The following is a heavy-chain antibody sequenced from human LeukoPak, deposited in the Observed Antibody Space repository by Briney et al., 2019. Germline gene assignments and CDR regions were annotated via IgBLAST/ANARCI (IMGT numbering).Heavy chain of an antibody. J-gene: IGHJ5*02. CDR2: IYYSGST. D-gene: IGHD3-22*01. CDR3: ARATANYYDSSGYGP. V-gene: IGHV4-31*03. CDR1: GGSISSGGYY. Sequence: PSETLSPTCTVSGGSISSGGYYWSWIRQHPGKGLEWIGYIYYSGSTYYNPSLKSRVTISVDTSKNQFSLKLSSVTAADTAVYYCARATANYYDSSGYGPWGQGTLVTVSS.